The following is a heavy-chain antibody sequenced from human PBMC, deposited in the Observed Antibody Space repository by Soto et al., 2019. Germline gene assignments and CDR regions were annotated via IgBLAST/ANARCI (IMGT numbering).Heavy chain of an antibody. CDR1: GFTVSSNH. V-gene: IGHV3-53*01. CDR2: IYSGGST. CDR3: ARSGGTTSLDYYGMDV. Sequence: GGSLRLSCAASGFTVSSNHMSWVRQAPGKGLEWVSVIYSGGSTYYADSVKGRFTISRDNSKNTLYLQMNSLRAEDTAVYYCARSGGTTSLDYYGMDVWGQGTTVTVSS. J-gene: IGHJ6*02. D-gene: IGHD1-7*01.